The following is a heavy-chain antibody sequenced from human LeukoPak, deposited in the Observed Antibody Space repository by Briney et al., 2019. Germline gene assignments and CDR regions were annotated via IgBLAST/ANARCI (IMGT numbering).Heavy chain of an antibody. Sequence: GGSLRLSCAGSRFTFTSYWMNWVRQAPGKGLEWVANIKQDGTQTYYVDSVKGRFTISRDNARSSLYLQMNSPRVEDTAVYYCASDLSQTGAFNIWGQGTMVTVSS. CDR2: IKQDGTQT. V-gene: IGHV3-7*01. D-gene: IGHD7-27*01. CDR1: RFTFTSYW. CDR3: ASDLSQTGAFNI. J-gene: IGHJ3*02.